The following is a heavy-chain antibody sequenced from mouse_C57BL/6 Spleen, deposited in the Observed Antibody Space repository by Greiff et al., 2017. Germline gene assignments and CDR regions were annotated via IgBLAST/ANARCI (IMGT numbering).Heavy chain of an antibody. J-gene: IGHJ2*01. V-gene: IGHV1-26*01. CDR2: INPNNGGT. CDR3: ARGGANSFDY. Sequence: EVQLQQSGPELVKPGASVKISCKASGYTFTDYYMNWVKQSHGKSLEWIGDINPNNGGTSYNQKFTGKATLTVDKSSSTAYMELRSLTSEDSAVYYCARGGANSFDYWGQGTTLTVSS. CDR1: GYTFTDYY. D-gene: IGHD3-1*01.